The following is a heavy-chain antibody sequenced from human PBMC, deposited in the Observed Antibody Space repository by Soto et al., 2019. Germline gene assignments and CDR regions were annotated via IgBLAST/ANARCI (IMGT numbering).Heavy chain of an antibody. D-gene: IGHD1-1*01. Sequence: QVQVQESGPGLVRPSETLSLTCTVSRGSVSGGSYFWNWIRQPPGKGLQWIGYFYKSGYTKYNPSPESRVTISGGTSTNQISLILGAVNDGDTTVNSWARSPGWPAGYIGPWGQGTLVTVSS. CDR2: FYKSGYT. J-gene: IGHJ5*02. V-gene: IGHV4-61*01. CDR3: ARSPGWPAGYIGP. CDR1: RGSVSGGSYF.